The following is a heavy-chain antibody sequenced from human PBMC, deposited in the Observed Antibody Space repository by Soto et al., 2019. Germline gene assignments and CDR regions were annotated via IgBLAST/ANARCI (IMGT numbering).Heavy chain of an antibody. Sequence: QVQLVQSGAEVKKPGSSVKVSCKASGGTFSSYAISWVRQAPGQGLEWMGGIIPIFGTTNYAQKFQGRVTITADESTSTAYMELSSLRSEDTAVYYCARGILVGARPNDAFDIWGQGTMVTVSS. D-gene: IGHD1-26*01. CDR2: IIPIFGTT. J-gene: IGHJ3*02. CDR1: GGTFSSYA. CDR3: ARGILVGARPNDAFDI. V-gene: IGHV1-69*01.